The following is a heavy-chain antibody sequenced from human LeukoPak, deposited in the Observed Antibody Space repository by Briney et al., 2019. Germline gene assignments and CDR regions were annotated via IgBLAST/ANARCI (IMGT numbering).Heavy chain of an antibody. CDR2: ISAYNGNT. Sequence: EASVKVSCKASGYTFTSYGISWVRQAPGQGLEWMGWISAYNGNTNYAQKLQGRVTMTTDTSTSTAYMELRSLRSDDTAVYYCARDRRGNYLSHFDYWGQGTLVTVSS. CDR1: GYTFTSYG. V-gene: IGHV1-18*01. CDR3: ARDRRGNYLSHFDY. D-gene: IGHD4-23*01. J-gene: IGHJ4*02.